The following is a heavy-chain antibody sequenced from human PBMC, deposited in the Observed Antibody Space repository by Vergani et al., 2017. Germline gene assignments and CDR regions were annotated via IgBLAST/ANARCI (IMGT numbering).Heavy chain of an antibody. CDR3: ATYGVLRYLDWSPGGMNV. CDR1: GYTLTELS. CDR2: FDPEDGET. Sequence: QVQLVQSGAEVKKPGASVKVSCKVSGYTLTELSMHWVRQAPGKGLEWMGGFDPEDGETIYAQKFQGRVTMTEDTSTDTAYMELSSLRSEDTAVYYCATYGVLRYLDWSPGGMNVWAKGTTLTVSS. V-gene: IGHV1-24*01. J-gene: IGHJ6*04. D-gene: IGHD3-9*01.